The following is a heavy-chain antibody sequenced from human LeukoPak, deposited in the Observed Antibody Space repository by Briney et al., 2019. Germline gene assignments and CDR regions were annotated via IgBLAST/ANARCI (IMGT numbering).Heavy chain of an antibody. D-gene: IGHD2-15*01. Sequence: ASVKVSCKASGYTFTSYYMHWVRQAPGQGLERMGIINPSGGSTSYAQKFQGRVTMTRDTSTSTVYMELSSLRSEDTAVYYCARESVGVVVVVAATHYYYGMDVWGQGTTVTVSS. CDR1: GYTFTSYY. V-gene: IGHV1-46*01. CDR2: INPSGGST. CDR3: ARESVGVVVVVAATHYYYGMDV. J-gene: IGHJ6*02.